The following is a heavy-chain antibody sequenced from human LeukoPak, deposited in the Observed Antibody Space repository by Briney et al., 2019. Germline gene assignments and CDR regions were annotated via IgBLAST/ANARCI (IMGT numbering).Heavy chain of an antibody. J-gene: IGHJ6*03. V-gene: IGHV1-69*04. CDR2: IIPILGIA. D-gene: IGHD3-16*01. CDR1: GGTFSSYT. Sequence: SVKVSCKASGGTFSSYTISWVRQAPGQGLEWMGRIIPILGIANYAQKFQGRVTITADKSTSTAYMELSSLRSEDTAVYYCAREGSGGRYYYYKDVWGKGTTVTVSS. CDR3: AREGSGGRYYYYKDV.